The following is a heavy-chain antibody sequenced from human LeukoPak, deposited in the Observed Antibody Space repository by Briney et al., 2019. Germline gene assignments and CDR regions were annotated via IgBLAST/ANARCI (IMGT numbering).Heavy chain of an antibody. J-gene: IGHJ6*02. D-gene: IGHD6-19*01. Sequence: GGSLRLSCAASGVTFSSYDMHWVRQAPGKGLEWVAFIRYDGSNKYYADSVKGRFTISRDNSKNTLYLQMNSLRPEDTAVYYCARDPAQWLVDGMDVWGQGTTVTVSS. V-gene: IGHV3-30*02. CDR1: GVTFSSYD. CDR2: IRYDGSNK. CDR3: ARDPAQWLVDGMDV.